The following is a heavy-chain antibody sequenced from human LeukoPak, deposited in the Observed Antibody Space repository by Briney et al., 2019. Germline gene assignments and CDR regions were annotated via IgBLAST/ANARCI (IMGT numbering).Heavy chain of an antibody. CDR3: ARDEWSGTPYYFDY. J-gene: IGHJ4*02. D-gene: IGHD3-10*01. CDR2: ITSSSSTT. V-gene: IGHV3-48*01. CDR1: GFTFSSNA. Sequence: GGSLRLSCAASGFTFSSNAMSWVRQAPGKGLEWISYITSSSSTTYYADSVKGRFSISRDNAKNSLYLQMNSLRAEDTAVYYCARDEWSGTPYYFDYWGQGTLVTVSS.